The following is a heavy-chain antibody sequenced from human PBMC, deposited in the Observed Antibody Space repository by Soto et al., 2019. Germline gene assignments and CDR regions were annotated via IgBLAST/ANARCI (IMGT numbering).Heavy chain of an antibody. CDR1: GFTFGDYA. Sequence: LRLSCSASGFTFGDYAMSWFRQAPGKGLERVGFIRSKAYGGTTEYAASVKGRFTISRDDSKSIAYLQMNSLKTEETAVYYCTREQGDHYDSSGYPYFDYWGQGTLVTVSS. J-gene: IGHJ4*02. CDR3: TREQGDHYDSSGYPYFDY. D-gene: IGHD3-22*01. V-gene: IGHV3-49*03. CDR2: IRSKAYGGTT.